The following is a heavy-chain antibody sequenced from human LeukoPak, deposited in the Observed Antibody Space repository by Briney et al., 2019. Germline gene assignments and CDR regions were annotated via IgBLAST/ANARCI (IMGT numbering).Heavy chain of an antibody. V-gene: IGHV4-4*07. CDR1: GGSISSSY. CDR3: ARSGITIFGVVPNAFDI. D-gene: IGHD3-3*01. J-gene: IGHJ3*02. Sequence: SETLSLTCTVSGGSISSSYWSWIRQPAGKGLEWIGRIYTSGSTNYNPSLKSRVTMSVDTSKNQFSLKLSSVTAADTAVYYCARSGITIFGVVPNAFDIWGQGTMVTVSS. CDR2: IYTSGST.